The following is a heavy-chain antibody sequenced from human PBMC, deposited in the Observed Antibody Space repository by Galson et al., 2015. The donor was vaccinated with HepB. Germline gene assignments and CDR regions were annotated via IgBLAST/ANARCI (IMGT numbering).Heavy chain of an antibody. Sequence: SLRLSCAASGFTFDDYAMHWVRQAPGKGLEWVSGISWNSGSIGYADSVKGRFTISRDNAKNSLYLQMNSLRAEDTALYYCAKDSSSGWQYYFDYWGQGTLVTVSS. CDR2: ISWNSGSI. D-gene: IGHD6-19*01. V-gene: IGHV3-9*01. CDR3: AKDSSSGWQYYFDY. J-gene: IGHJ4*02. CDR1: GFTFDDYA.